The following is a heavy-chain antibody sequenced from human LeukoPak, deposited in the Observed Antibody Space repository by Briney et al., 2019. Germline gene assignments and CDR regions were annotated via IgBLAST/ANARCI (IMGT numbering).Heavy chain of an antibody. J-gene: IGHJ6*03. CDR3: ARGYCSSTSLLGYYYYYYMDV. Sequence: SVKVSCKASGGTFSSYAISWVRQAPGQGLEWMGGIIPIFGTANYAQKFQGRVTITADESTSTAYMELSSLRSEDTAVYYCARGYCSSTSLLGYYYYYYMDVWGKGTTVTVSS. V-gene: IGHV1-69*13. CDR2: IIPIFGTA. D-gene: IGHD2-2*01. CDR1: GGTFSSYA.